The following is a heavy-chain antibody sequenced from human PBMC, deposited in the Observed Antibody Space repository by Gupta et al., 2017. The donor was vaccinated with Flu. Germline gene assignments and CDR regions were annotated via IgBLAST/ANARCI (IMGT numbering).Heavy chain of an antibody. D-gene: IGHD2-15*01. CDR3: ARDGAGDCSGGSCYSWFDP. J-gene: IGHJ5*02. CDR2: IKSDESSA. V-gene: IGHV3-74*01. Sequence: QAPGKGLVGVSRIKSDESSASYADSVKGRFTISRDNAKNTMYLQMNSLRAEDTAVYYCARDGAGDCSGGSCYSWFDPWGQGTLVTVSS.